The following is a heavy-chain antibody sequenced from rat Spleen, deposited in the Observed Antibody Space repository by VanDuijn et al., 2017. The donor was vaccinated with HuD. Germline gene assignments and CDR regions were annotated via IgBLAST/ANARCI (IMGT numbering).Heavy chain of an antibody. CDR3: TRSRGGSMYVMDG. D-gene: IGHD1-11*01. J-gene: IGHJ2*01. CDR2: IWGNGNT. Sequence: QVQLKESGPGLVQPSQTLSLTCTVSGFSLTNNDMQWVRPPPGKGLEWMGVIWGNGNTYYNSALKSRLSISRDTSKSQVFLKMNSLQTEDTAIYFCTRSRGGSMYVMDGWGQGVMVTVSS. V-gene: IGHV2-13*01. CDR1: GFSLTNND.